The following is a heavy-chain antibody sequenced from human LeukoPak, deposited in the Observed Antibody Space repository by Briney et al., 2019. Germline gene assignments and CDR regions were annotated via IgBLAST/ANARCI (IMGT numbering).Heavy chain of an antibody. CDR1: GGSMSSYY. J-gene: IGHJ6*02. CDR2: IYHSGST. V-gene: IGHV4-59*12. CDR3: ARGGSSWSNYYYYGMDV. D-gene: IGHD6-13*01. Sequence: PSETLSLTCTVSGGSMSSYYWSWIRQPPGKGLEWIGYIYHSGSTYYNPSLKSRVTISVDRSKNQFSLKLSSVTAADTAVYYCARGGSSWSNYYYYGMDVWGQGTTVTVSS.